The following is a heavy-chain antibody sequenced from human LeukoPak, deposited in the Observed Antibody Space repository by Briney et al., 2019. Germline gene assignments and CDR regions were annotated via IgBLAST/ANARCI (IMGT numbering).Heavy chain of an antibody. D-gene: IGHD3-10*01. CDR3: ARWGSGSYYLSPFDY. CDR1: GFTVSSNY. V-gene: IGHV3-66*01. Sequence: GGSLRLSCAASGFTVSSNYMSWVRQAPGKGLEWVSVIYSGGSTYYADSVKGRFTISRDNSKNTLYPQMNSLRAEDTAVYYCARWGSGSYYLSPFDYWGQGTLVTVSS. CDR2: IYSGGST. J-gene: IGHJ4*02.